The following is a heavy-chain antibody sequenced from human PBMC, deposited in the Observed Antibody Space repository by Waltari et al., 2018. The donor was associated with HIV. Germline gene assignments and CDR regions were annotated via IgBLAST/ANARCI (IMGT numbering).Heavy chain of an antibody. Sequence: QVQLVQSGAEVKKPGSSVKVSCKASGGTFSAYAISWVRQAPGQGLEWMGEIIQVLGSTSNAHKFQGSVTITADESTGTAYMELRSLRAEDTAVYYCARGDSGDYVAYGMDVWGQGTTVTVSS. V-gene: IGHV1-69*01. J-gene: IGHJ6*02. CDR1: GGTFSAYA. CDR2: IIQVLGST. CDR3: ARGDSGDYVAYGMDV. D-gene: IGHD4-17*01.